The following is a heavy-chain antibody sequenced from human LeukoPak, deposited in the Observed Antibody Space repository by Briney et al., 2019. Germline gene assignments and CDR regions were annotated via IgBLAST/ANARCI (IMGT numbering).Heavy chain of an antibody. J-gene: IGHJ6*03. Sequence: GASVKVSCKASGYTFTSYDINWVRQATGQGLEWMGWMNPNSGNTGYAQKFQGRVTMTRNTPISTAYMELSSLRSEDTAVYYCARGAIWFGESAYYYYYYMDVWGKGTTVTVSS. CDR2: MNPNSGNT. CDR1: GYTFTSYD. V-gene: IGHV1-8*01. D-gene: IGHD3-10*01. CDR3: ARGAIWFGESAYYYYYYMDV.